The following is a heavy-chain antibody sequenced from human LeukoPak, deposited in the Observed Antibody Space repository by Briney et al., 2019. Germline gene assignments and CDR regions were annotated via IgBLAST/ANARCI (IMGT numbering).Heavy chain of an antibody. J-gene: IGHJ4*02. CDR3: TQLLLRGPTA. V-gene: IGHV3-7*01. CDR2: INQVGTET. CDR1: GFTFSSYS. Sequence: AGGSLRLSCAASGFTFSSYSMNWVRQAPGKGLEWVANINQVGTETFYVDSVKGRFTISRDNAKNSLYLQMSSLRAEDTAVYYCTQLLLRGPTAWGQGTLVTVSS. D-gene: IGHD3-10*01.